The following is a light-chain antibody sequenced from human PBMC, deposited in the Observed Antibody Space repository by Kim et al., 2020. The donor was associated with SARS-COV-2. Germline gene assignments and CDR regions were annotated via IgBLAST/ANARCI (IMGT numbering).Light chain of an antibody. J-gene: IGKJ5*01. CDR3: QQRTDWIT. CDR2: DAS. CDR1: QSVSTY. V-gene: IGKV3-11*01. Sequence: SLSPGEGATLSCRASQSVSTYLAWFQQKPGQAPRLLIYDASTRAAGIPARFSGSGFGTDFTLMISSLEPEDFAVYYCQQRTDWITFGQGTRLEIK.